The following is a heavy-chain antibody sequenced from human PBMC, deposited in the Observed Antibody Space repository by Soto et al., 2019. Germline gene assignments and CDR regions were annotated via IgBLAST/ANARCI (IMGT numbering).Heavy chain of an antibody. J-gene: IGHJ6*02. D-gene: IGHD3-3*01. CDR2: ISGSGGST. V-gene: IGHV3-23*01. CDR1: GFTFSSYA. Sequence: GGSLRLSCAASGFTFSSYAMSWVRQAPGKGLEWVSAISGSGGSTYYADSVKGRFTISRDNSKNTLYLKMNSLRAEDTAVYYCAKDQSPNNDFWSGYYYYGMDVWGQGTTVTVSS. CDR3: AKDQSPNNDFWSGYYYYGMDV.